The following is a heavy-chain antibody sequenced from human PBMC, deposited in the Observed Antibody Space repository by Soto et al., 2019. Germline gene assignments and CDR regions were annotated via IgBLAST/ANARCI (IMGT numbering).Heavy chain of an antibody. Sequence: SETLSLTCTVSGGSISSADYYWSWIRQHPGKGLEWIGYIYYSGSTYYNPSLRSRVTISLDTSKNQFSLKLSSVTAADTAVYYCARTAAAGTYLDYWGQGTLVTVSS. CDR1: GGSISSADYY. J-gene: IGHJ4*02. D-gene: IGHD6-13*01. CDR3: ARTAAAGTYLDY. CDR2: IYYSGST. V-gene: IGHV4-31*03.